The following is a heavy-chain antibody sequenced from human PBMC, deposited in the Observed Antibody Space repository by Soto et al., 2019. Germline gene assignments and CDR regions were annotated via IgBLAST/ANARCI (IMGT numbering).Heavy chain of an antibody. Sequence: PGGSLRLSCAASGFTFSDYYMSWIRQAPGKGLEWVSYISSSGSTIYYADSVKGRFTISRDNAKNSLYLQMNSLRAEDTAVYYCGCGSYTAEYFQHWGQGTLVTVSS. J-gene: IGHJ1*01. V-gene: IGHV3-11*01. CDR1: GFTFSDYY. D-gene: IGHD1-26*01. CDR2: ISSSGSTI. CDR3: GCGSYTAEYFQH.